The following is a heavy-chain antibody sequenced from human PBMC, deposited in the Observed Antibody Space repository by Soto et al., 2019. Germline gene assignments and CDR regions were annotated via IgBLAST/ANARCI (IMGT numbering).Heavy chain of an antibody. CDR2: ISSGALTI. CDR3: ARDTTRLEH. J-gene: IGHJ4*02. V-gene: IGHV3-11*01. CDR1: GFSFSDSY. D-gene: IGHD1-1*01. Sequence: PGGSLRLSCVVSGFSFSDSYMTWVRQIPGKGLEWIASISSGALTISYAAAVKGRFTISRDDGHNSLFLQMDSLRAEDTALYYCARDTTRLEHWGQGTLVTVSS.